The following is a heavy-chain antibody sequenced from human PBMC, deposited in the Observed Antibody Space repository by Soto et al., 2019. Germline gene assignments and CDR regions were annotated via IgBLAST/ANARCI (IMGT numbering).Heavy chain of an antibody. D-gene: IGHD2-2*02. J-gene: IGHJ6*02. CDR2: INPNSGGT. Sequence: ASVKVSCKASGGTFSSYAISWVRQAPGQGLEWMGWINPNSGGTNYAQKFQGWVTMTRDTSISTAYMELSRLRSDDTAVYYCARAPDPPYCSSTSCYIPQLLYGMDVWGQGTTVTVSS. CDR3: ARAPDPPYCSSTSCYIPQLLYGMDV. CDR1: GGTFSSYA. V-gene: IGHV1-2*04.